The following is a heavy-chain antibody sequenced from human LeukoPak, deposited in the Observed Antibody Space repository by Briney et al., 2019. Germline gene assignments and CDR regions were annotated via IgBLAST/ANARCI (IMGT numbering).Heavy chain of an antibody. D-gene: IGHD2-2*01. J-gene: IGHJ4*02. CDR1: GGSISSYY. CDR2: IYYSGST. CDR3: ASSDCSSTSCYWGFDY. Sequence: SETLSLTCTVSGGSISSYYWSWIRQPPGKGLEWIGYIYYSGSTNYNPSLKSRVTISVDTSKNQFSLKLSSVTAADTAVYYCASSDCSSTSCYWGFDYWGQGTLVTVSS. V-gene: IGHV4-59*01.